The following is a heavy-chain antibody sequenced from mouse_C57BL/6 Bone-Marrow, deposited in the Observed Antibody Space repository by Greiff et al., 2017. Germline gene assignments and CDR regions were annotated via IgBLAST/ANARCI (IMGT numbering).Heavy chain of an antibody. CDR2: IDPSGSAT. Sequence: QVQLKQPGAELVRPGSSVKLSCKASGYTFTSYWMHWVRQTPIQGLEWIGNIDPSGSATYYTHKFKGKATFSVDKSFSTGYMQHSSLTSEDSAVYYGARGVAWFAYWGQGTLVTVSA. J-gene: IGHJ3*01. CDR3: ARGVAWFAY. D-gene: IGHD1-1*02. CDR1: GYTFTSYW. V-gene: IGHV1-52*01.